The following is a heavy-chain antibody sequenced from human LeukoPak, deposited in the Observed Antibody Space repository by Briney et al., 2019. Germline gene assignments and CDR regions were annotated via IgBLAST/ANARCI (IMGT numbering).Heavy chain of an antibody. Sequence: SETLSLTCTVSGGSISSYYWSWIRQPPGKGLEWIGSIYYSGSTYYNPSLKSRVTISVDTSKNQFSLKLSSVTAADTAVYYCARHGVDMIVVAPHFDYWGQGTLVTVSS. D-gene: IGHD3-22*01. CDR2: IYYSGST. J-gene: IGHJ4*02. CDR1: GGSISSYY. V-gene: IGHV4-39*01. CDR3: ARHGVDMIVVAPHFDY.